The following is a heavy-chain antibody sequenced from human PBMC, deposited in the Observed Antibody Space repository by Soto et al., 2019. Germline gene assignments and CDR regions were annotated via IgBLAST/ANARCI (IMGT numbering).Heavy chain of an antibody. J-gene: IGHJ4*02. CDR1: GYTFTSYD. Sequence: QVQLVQSGAEVKKPGASVKVSCKAAGYTFTSYDIHWVRQATGQGLEWMGWMNPNSGNTGYAQKFQGRVTMTRNTHISTAYLELSRLRSEDTAVYYCARFNDPRHCWGQGTLVTVSS. CDR3: ARFNDPRHC. D-gene: IGHD2-8*01. V-gene: IGHV1-8*01. CDR2: MNPNSGNT.